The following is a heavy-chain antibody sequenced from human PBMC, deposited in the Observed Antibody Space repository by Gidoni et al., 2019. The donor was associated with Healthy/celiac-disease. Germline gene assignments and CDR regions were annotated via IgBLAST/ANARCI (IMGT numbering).Heavy chain of an antibody. D-gene: IGHD3-22*01. V-gene: IGHV3-23*01. CDR1: GFTFSSYA. CDR3: AKDLLEAYYYDSSGDSRDAFDI. Sequence: EVQLLESGGGLVQPGGSLRLSCAASGFTFSSYAMSWVRQAPGKGLEWVSAISGSGGSTYYADSVKGRFTISRDNSKNTLYLQMNSLRAEDTAVYYCAKDLLEAYYYDSSGDSRDAFDIWGQGTMVTVSS. J-gene: IGHJ3*02. CDR2: ISGSGGST.